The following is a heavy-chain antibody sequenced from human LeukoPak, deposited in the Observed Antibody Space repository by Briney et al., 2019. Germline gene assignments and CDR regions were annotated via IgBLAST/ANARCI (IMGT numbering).Heavy chain of an antibody. CDR2: ISAYNGNT. V-gene: IGHV1-18*01. CDR3: ATYVCGSYWYYFDY. CDR1: GYTFTSYG. D-gene: IGHD1-26*01. J-gene: IGHJ4*02. Sequence: ASVKVSCKASGYTFTSYGISWVRQAPGQGLEWMGWISAYNGNTNYAQKLQGRVTMTTDTSTSTAYMELRSLRSDDTAVYYCATYVCGSYWYYFDYWGQGTLVTVSS.